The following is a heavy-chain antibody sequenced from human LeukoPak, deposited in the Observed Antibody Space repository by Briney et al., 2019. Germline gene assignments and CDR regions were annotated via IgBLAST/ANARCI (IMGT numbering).Heavy chain of an antibody. Sequence: GXXLRLSCAASGFTFSTYWMNWVRQAPGKGLVWVSRVNNDGSSTMYADSVKGRFNISRDNTKNTLYLQMNSLRAEDTAVYYCARDLNDLLQNYRSTWYPADYWGQGTLVTVSS. V-gene: IGHV3-74*03. CDR2: VNNDGSST. D-gene: IGHD6-13*01. CDR1: GFTFSTYW. J-gene: IGHJ4*02. CDR3: ARDLNDLLQNYRSTWYPADY.